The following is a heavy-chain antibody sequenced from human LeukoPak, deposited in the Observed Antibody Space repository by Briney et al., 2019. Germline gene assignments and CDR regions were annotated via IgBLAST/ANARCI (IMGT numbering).Heavy chain of an antibody. CDR1: GFTFSSYS. CDR2: ISGSGGST. V-gene: IGHV3-23*01. D-gene: IGHD2-21*02. Sequence: GGSLRLSCAASGFTFSSYSMNWVRQAPGKGLEWVSAISGSGGSTYYADSVKGRFTISRDNSKNTLYLQMNSLRAEDTAVYYCAKSPTYCGGDCYPDFDYWGQGTLVTVS. J-gene: IGHJ4*02. CDR3: AKSPTYCGGDCYPDFDY.